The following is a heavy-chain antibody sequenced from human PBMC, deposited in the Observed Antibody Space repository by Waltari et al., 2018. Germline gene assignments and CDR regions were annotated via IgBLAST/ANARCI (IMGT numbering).Heavy chain of an antibody. Sequence: EVQLVESGGDLVQPGGSLRLSCAASGFRVSSFWMSWVRQGPGKGLEWVGQINQDGGEEYYVDSVKGRLTISRDNAKNSLFLQMNSLRAEDTAVYYCATDADGTTFHYWGQGTLVTVSS. CDR1: GFRVSSFW. J-gene: IGHJ4*02. CDR2: INQDGGEE. CDR3: ATDADGTTFHY. V-gene: IGHV3-7*01. D-gene: IGHD1-1*01.